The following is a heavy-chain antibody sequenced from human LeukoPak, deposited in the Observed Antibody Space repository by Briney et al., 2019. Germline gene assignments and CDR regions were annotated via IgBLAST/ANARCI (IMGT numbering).Heavy chain of an antibody. D-gene: IGHD6-13*01. CDR3: ARAGIAAVGD. CDR2: IYHSGST. CDR1: GYSISSGYY. Sequence: SETLSLTCTVSGYSISSGYYWGWIRQPPGKGLEWIGSIYHSGSTYYNPSLKSRVTISVDTSKNQFSLKLSSVTAADTAVYYCARAGIAAVGDWGQGTLVTVSS. V-gene: IGHV4-38-2*02. J-gene: IGHJ4*02.